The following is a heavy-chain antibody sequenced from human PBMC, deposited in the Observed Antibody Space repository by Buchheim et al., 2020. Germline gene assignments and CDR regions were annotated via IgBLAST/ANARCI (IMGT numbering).Heavy chain of an antibody. D-gene: IGHD3-3*01. CDR3: ARGDSYYDFLCEY. CDR1: GFTFSSYG. J-gene: IGHJ1*01. V-gene: IGHV3-33*01. CDR2: IWYDGSNK. Sequence: QVQLVESGGGVVQPGRSLRLSCAASGFTFSSYGMHWVRQAPGKGLEWVAVIWYDGSNKYYADSVKGRFTISRDNSKSTLYLQMNSLRAEDTAVYYCARGDSYYDFLCEYWGQGTL.